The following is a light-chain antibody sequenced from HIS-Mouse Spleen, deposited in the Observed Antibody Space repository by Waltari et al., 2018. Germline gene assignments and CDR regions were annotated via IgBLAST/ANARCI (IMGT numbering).Light chain of an antibody. Sequence: SYDLTQPPSVSVSPGQTARITCPGDALPKKNAYLYQQKSGQAPVLVIYEDSKRPSGIPERFSGSSSGTMATLTISGAQVEDEADYYCYSTDSSGNHRVFGGGTKLTVL. V-gene: IGLV3-10*01. CDR3: YSTDSSGNHRV. CDR1: ALPKKN. J-gene: IGLJ2*01. CDR2: EDS.